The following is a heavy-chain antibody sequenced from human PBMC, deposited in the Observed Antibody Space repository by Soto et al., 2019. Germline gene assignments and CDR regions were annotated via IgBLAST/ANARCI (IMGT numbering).Heavy chain of an antibody. V-gene: IGHV3-21*01. CDR3: AREDVLRYFDWLLWNY. D-gene: IGHD3-9*01. J-gene: IGHJ4*02. CDR1: GFTCSGYS. CDR2: ISSSSSYI. Sequence: LRLSCAASGFTCSGYSMNWVRQAPGKGLEWVSSISSSSSYIYYADSVKGRFTISRDNAKNSLYLQMNSLRAEDTAVYYCAREDVLRYFDWLLWNYWGQGTLVTVSS.